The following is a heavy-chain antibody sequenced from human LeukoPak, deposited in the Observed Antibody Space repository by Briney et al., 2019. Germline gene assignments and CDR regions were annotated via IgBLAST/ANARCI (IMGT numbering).Heavy chain of an antibody. CDR1: GASISSHF. Sequence: AETLSLTCTVSGASISSHFWTWIRQPPGKGLELIGYIYYTGMTKYNPSLKSRVTMSVDTSKNQFSLKLSSVTAADTAVYYCAKAQAPPGKLGLGHYYMDVWGKGTTVTVSS. CDR3: AKAQAPPGKLGLGHYYMDV. D-gene: IGHD6-13*01. V-gene: IGHV4-59*11. CDR2: IYYTGMT. J-gene: IGHJ6*03.